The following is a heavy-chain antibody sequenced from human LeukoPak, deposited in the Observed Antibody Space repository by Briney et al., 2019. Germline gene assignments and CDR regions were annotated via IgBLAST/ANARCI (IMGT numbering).Heavy chain of an antibody. V-gene: IGHV3-30*03. J-gene: IGHJ1*01. D-gene: IGHD6-13*01. Sequence: GRSLRLSCAASGVTLSPYGMHWVRQAPGKGLGWVAVISYEGGTQHYADSVKGRFIISRDNPRNTLYLQMNSLRAEDTAVYYCARDWPTIAAAGTIPEYFQHWGQGTLVTVSS. CDR3: ARDWPTIAAAGTIPEYFQH. CDR1: GVTLSPYG. CDR2: ISYEGGTQ.